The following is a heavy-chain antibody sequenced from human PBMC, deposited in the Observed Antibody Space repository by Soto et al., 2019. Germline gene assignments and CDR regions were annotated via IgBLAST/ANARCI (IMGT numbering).Heavy chain of an antibody. J-gene: IGHJ6*02. CDR2: IIPIFDTT. CDR3: ARILGHSTTWFLNAMDV. Sequence: QVQLVQSGAEVKKPGSSVRVSCKASGGTLSSSAFSWVRQAPGQGLEWMGGIIPIFDTTKYAEKFQGRVTITADESTSTAYMEVSSLRSDDTAVYYCARILGHSTTWFLNAMDVWGQGTTVTVSS. V-gene: IGHV1-69*01. CDR1: GGTLSSSA. D-gene: IGHD6-13*01.